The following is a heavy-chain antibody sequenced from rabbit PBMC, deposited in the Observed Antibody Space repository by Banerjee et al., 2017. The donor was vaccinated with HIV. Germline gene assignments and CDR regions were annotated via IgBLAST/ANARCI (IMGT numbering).Heavy chain of an antibody. CDR2: IYAGSSGST. CDR3: ARSDTTDGGATWPLGLRL. V-gene: IGHV1S40*01. J-gene: IGHJ4*01. CDR1: GFSFSSGHY. D-gene: IGHD7-1*01. Sequence: QSLEESGGDLVKPGASLTLTCTASGFSFSSGHYMCWVRQAPGKGLEWIACIYAGSSGSTYYASWAKGRFAISKTSSTVTLQMTSLTAADTATYFCARSDTTDGGATWPLGLRLWGPGTLVTVS.